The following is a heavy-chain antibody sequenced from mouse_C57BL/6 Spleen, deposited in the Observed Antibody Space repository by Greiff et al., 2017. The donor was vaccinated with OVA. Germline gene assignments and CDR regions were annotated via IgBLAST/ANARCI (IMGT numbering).Heavy chain of an antibody. CDR3: AVMTTVVGDWYFDV. V-gene: IGHV1-7*01. D-gene: IGHD1-1*01. J-gene: IGHJ1*03. Sequence: QVQLKESGAELAKPGASVKLSCKASGYTFTSYWLHWVKQRPGQGLEWIGYINPSSGYTKYNQTFKDKATLTADKSSSTAYMQLSSLTYEDSAVYYCAVMTTVVGDWYFDVWGTGTTVTVSS. CDR2: INPSSGYT. CDR1: GYTFTSYW.